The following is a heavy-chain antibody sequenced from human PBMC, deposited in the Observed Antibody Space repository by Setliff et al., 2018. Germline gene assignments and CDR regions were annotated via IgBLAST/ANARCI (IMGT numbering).Heavy chain of an antibody. CDR1: GYTFTDYY. V-gene: IGHV1-69-2*01. D-gene: IGHD3-10*01. Sequence: VASVKVSCKASGYTFTDYYMHWVQQAPGKGLEWMGRVDPEDGHTKYAEKFQGRITISADMSLDIAHMELGSLTSEDTAVYYCTTGLRHGVPYFDLWGQGTLVTV. CDR2: VDPEDGHT. CDR3: TTGLRHGVPYFDL. J-gene: IGHJ4*02.